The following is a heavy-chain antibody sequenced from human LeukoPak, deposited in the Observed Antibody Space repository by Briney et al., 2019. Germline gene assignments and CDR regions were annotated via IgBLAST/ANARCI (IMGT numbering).Heavy chain of an antibody. V-gene: IGHV5-51*01. CDR1: GYSFTSYW. CDR2: IYPGDSDT. D-gene: IGHD1-26*01. Sequence: GESLKISCKGSGYSFTSYWIGWVRQMPGKGLEWMGIIYPGDSDTRYSPSFQGQVTISADKSFTTAYLQWSSLKASDTAMYYCAGHTTYSGSYYLDYWGQGTLVTVSS. CDR3: AGHTTYSGSYYLDY. J-gene: IGHJ4*02.